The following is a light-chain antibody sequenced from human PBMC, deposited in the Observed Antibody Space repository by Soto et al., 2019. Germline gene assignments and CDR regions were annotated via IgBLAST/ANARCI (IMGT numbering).Light chain of an antibody. J-gene: IGKJ1*01. CDR3: QHYDNSPRT. CDR2: GAS. CDR1: QSVSSN. Sequence: VLTKSQAPLSLAPGYRAPLSFRASQSVSSNLAWYQHKPGQALRLLIYGASSRATGIPDRFSGSGSGTDVTLTISRLEPEEGAVDYCQHYDNSPRTGGQGTKVDIK. V-gene: IGKV3-20*01.